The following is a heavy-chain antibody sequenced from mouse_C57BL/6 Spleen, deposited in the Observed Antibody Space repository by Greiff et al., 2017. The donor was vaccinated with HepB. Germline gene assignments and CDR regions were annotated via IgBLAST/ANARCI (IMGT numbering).Heavy chain of an antibody. Sequence: VKLKQSGPGLVQPSQSLSITCTVSGFSLTSYGVHWVRQSPGKGLEWLGVIWSGGSTDYNAAFISRLSISKDNSKSQVFFKMNSLQADDTAIYYCARKAAQATGDYAMDYWGQGTSVTVSS. CDR2: IWSGGST. CDR3: ARKAAQATGDYAMDY. J-gene: IGHJ4*01. V-gene: IGHV2-2*01. D-gene: IGHD3-2*02. CDR1: GFSLTSYG.